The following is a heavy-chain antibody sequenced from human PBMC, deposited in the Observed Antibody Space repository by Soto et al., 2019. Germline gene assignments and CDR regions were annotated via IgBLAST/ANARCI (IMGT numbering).Heavy chain of an antibody. CDR2: INHSGST. D-gene: IGHD3-9*01. J-gene: IGHJ3*02. CDR1: GGSFSGYY. Sequence: PSETLFLTCAVYGGSFSGYYWSWIRQPPGKGLEWIGEINHSGSTNYNPSLKSRVTISVDTSKNQFSLKLSSVTAADTAVYYCARDRAGSGAPSILTGYPDDAFDIWGQGTMVTV. CDR3: ARDRAGSGAPSILTGYPDDAFDI. V-gene: IGHV4-34*01.